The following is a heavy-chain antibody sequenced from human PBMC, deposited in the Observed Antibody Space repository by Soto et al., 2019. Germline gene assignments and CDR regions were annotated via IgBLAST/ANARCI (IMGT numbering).Heavy chain of an antibody. CDR3: VRATAARQRDYSYHYYLHI. D-gene: IGHD6-6*01. J-gene: IGHJ6*03. V-gene: IGHV1-46*03. Sequence: SVKVSCKASGCTFINYYIHWVRQAPGQGLEWMGVINPNGGSTVYAQKFQGRVTLTRDTYTSTVYVELSSLRSDDTAVYFCVRATAARQRDYSYHYYLHIWGKGTTVTVSS. CDR1: GCTFINYY. CDR2: INPNGGST.